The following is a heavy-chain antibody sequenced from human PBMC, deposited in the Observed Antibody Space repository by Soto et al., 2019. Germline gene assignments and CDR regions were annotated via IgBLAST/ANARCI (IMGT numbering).Heavy chain of an antibody. CDR1: GFTFSSYW. J-gene: IGHJ6*02. CDR2: IKQDGSEK. D-gene: IGHD5-12*01. V-gene: IGHV3-7*03. Sequence: PGGSLRLSCAASGFTFSSYWMSWVRQAPGKGLEWVANIKQDGSEKYYVDSVKGRFTISRDNAKNSLYLQMNSLRAEDTAVYYCARVSGYDYLGSPYYYGMDVWGQGTTVTVSS. CDR3: ARVSGYDYLGSPYYYGMDV.